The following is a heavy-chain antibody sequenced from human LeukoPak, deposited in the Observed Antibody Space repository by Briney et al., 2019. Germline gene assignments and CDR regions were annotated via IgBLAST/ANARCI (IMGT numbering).Heavy chain of an antibody. Sequence: GGSLRLSCAASGFTFSSQWMSWVRQAPGKGLEWVANVNQGGTERYYVDSVKGRFTISRDNAENSLYLQMNSLRAEDTAVYYCAREHYFYYMDGWGKGTTVTVSS. CDR2: VNQGGTER. CDR1: GFTFSSQW. CDR3: AREHYFYYMDG. V-gene: IGHV3-7*01. J-gene: IGHJ6*03.